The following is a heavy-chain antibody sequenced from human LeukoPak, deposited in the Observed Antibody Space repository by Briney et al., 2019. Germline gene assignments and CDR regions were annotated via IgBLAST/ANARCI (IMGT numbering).Heavy chain of an antibody. D-gene: IGHD3-16*02. J-gene: IGHJ4*02. V-gene: IGHV4-39*07. CDR3: ARADDYVWGSYRPDRPFDY. CDR2: IYYSGST. Sequence: SETLSLTCTVSGGSISRSSYYWGWIRQPPGKGPEWIGSIYYSGSTYYNPSLKSRITISVDTSKNQFSLKLSSVTAADTAVYYCARADDYVWGSYRPDRPFDYWGQGTLVTVSS. CDR1: GGSISRSSYY.